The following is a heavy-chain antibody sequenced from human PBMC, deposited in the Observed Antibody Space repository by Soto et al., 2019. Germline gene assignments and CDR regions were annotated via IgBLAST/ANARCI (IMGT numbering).Heavy chain of an antibody. J-gene: IGHJ5*02. CDR3: AKCSSSPPNWFDP. V-gene: IGHV3-23*01. CDR1: GFTFSSYA. CDR2: ISGSGGST. Sequence: LRLSCAASGFTFSSYAMSWVRQAPGKGLEWVSAISGSGGSTYYADSVEGRFTISRDNSKNTLYLQMNSLRAEDTAVYYCAKCSSSPPNWFDPWGQGTLVTVSS. D-gene: IGHD6-13*01.